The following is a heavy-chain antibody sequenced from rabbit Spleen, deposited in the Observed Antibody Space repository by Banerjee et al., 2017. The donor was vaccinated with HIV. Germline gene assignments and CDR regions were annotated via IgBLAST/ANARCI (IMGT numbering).Heavy chain of an antibody. CDR1: GFSFSNGYD. Sequence: QEQLVESGGGLVQPGTSLTLTCTASGFSFSNGYDISWVRQAPGKGLEWIGFIYTGNGKNYYASWAKGRFTISKASSTTVTLQMTSLTAADMATYFCVRDPYTNTGGDLFNLWGPGTLVTVS. V-gene: IGHV1S45*01. J-gene: IGHJ4*01. CDR3: VRDPYTNTGGDLFNL. D-gene: IGHD1-1*01. CDR2: IYTGNGKN.